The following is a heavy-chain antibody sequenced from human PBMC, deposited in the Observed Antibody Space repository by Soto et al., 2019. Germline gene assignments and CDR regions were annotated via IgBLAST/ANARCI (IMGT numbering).Heavy chain of an antibody. V-gene: IGHV4-4*07. J-gene: IGHJ6*02. CDR3: ARGRVSVVATITLARYYYYGMDV. CDR2: IYTSGST. CDR1: GGSIRSYY. Sequence: SETLSLTCTVSGGSIRSYYWSWIRQPAGKGLEWIGRIYTSGSTNYNPSLKSRVTMSVDTSKNQFSLKLSSVTAADTAVYYCARGRVSVVATITLARYYYYGMDVWGPGTTVTVSS. D-gene: IGHD5-12*01.